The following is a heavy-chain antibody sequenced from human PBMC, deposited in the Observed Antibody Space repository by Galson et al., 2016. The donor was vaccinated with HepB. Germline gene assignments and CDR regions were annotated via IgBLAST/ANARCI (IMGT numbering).Heavy chain of an antibody. CDR3: ARVLFGSGSYWCLDV. CDR2: VSYDGSHK. Sequence: SLRLSCAASGFTFSNYGMNWVRQAPGKGLEWVAVVSYDGSHKYYADSVKGRFTITRDNAKNSLYLQMNSLRAEDTAVYYCARVLFGSGSYWCLDVWGQGTTVTVSS. V-gene: IGHV3-30*03. J-gene: IGHJ6*02. CDR1: GFTFSNYG. D-gene: IGHD3-10*01.